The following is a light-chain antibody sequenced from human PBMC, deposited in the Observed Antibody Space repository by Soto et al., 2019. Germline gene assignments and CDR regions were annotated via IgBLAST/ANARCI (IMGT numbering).Light chain of an antibody. CDR3: CSYAGGRSPYV. CDR2: EVS. V-gene: IGLV2-23*02. J-gene: IGLJ1*01. CDR1: TSDVGSYDL. Sequence: QSVLTQPASVSGSPGQSITISCTGTTSDVGSYDLVSWYQQHPGKAPKIMIYEVSKRPSGDSNRFSGSKSGNTASLTISGLLAEDEADYYCCSYAGGRSPYVFGTGTKLTVL.